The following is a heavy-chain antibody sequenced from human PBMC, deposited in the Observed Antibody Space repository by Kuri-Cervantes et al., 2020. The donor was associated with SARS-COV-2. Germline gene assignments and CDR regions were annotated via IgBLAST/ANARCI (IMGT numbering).Heavy chain of an antibody. Sequence: GGSLRLSCAASGFTFSGHWIHWVRQAPGKGLEWVGFIRSKAYGGTTEYAASVKGRFTISRDNSKSIAYLQMNSLKTEDTAVYYCTRADYWGQGTLVTVSS. CDR3: TRADY. J-gene: IGHJ4*02. CDR1: GFTFSGHW. V-gene: IGHV3-49*04. CDR2: IRSKAYGGTT.